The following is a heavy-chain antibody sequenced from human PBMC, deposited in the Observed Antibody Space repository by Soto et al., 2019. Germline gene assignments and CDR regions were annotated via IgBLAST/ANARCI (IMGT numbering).Heavy chain of an antibody. CDR2: INPNTGGT. V-gene: IGHV1-2*02. J-gene: IGHJ4*02. CDR3: ARDYGDYGSLYFLH. Sequence: QVQLVQSGAEVKKPGASVKVSCKASGYTFTGFYMHWVRQAPGQGLEWMGWINPNTGGTKYAQNFQGRVTMTRDTSIRTSYMDLSRLRTDDTAVYYCARDYGDYGSLYFLHWGQGTLVTVSS. CDR1: GYTFTGFY. D-gene: IGHD4-17*01.